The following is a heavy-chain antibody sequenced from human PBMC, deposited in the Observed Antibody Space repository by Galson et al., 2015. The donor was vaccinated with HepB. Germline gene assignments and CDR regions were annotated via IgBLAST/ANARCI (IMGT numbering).Heavy chain of an antibody. CDR1: YY. V-gene: IGHV1-2*06. J-gene: IGHJ4*02. Sequence: YYIHWVRQAPGQGPEWMGRIDPNSGGTNYAEKFQGRVTMTRDTSISTVNMELSRLRSDDTAVYYCAKDKGRQLWFFDYWGQGTLVTVSS. CDR3: AKDKGRQLWFFDY. D-gene: IGHD5-18*01. CDR2: IDPNSGGT.